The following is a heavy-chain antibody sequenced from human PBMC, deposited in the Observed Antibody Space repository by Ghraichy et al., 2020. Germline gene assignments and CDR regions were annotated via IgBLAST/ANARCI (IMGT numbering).Heavy chain of an antibody. CDR1: GGSISSYY. CDR3: ARGVVAISPFDY. J-gene: IGHJ4*02. CDR2: IYYSGST. Sequence: SQTLSLTCTVSGGSISSYYWSWIRQPPGKGLEWIGYIYYSGSTNYNPSLKSRVTISVDTSKNQFSLKLSSVTAADTAVYYCARGVVAISPFDYWGQGTLVTVSS. V-gene: IGHV4-59*08. D-gene: IGHD3-3*01.